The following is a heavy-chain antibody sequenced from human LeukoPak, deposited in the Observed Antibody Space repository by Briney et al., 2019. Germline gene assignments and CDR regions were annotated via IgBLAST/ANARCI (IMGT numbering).Heavy chain of an antibody. D-gene: IGHD2-2*01. CDR3: ARDRVVVVPAAMSDYYYYGMDV. CDR2: IYHSGST. Sequence: SETLSLTCTVSGGSISSGGYYWSWIRQHPGKGLEWIGYIYHSGSTYYNPSLKSRVTISVDTSKNQFSLKLSSVTAADTAVYYCARDRVVVVPAAMSDYYYYGMDVWGQGTTVTVSS. CDR1: GGSISSGGYY. J-gene: IGHJ6*02. V-gene: IGHV4-31*03.